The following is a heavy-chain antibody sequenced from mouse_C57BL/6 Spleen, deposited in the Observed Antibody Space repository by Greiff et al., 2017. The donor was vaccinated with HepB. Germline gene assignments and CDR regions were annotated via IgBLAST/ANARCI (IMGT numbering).Heavy chain of an antibody. D-gene: IGHD1-1*01. CDR1: GYAFSSSW. J-gene: IGHJ3*01. Sequence: VQLQQSGPELVKPGASVKISCKASGYAFSSSWMNWVKQRPGKGLEWIGRIYPGDGDTNYNGKFKGKATLTADKSSSTAYMQLSSLTSEDSAVYFCARFYYYGSHWGQGTLVTVSA. CDR3: ARFYYYGSH. CDR2: IYPGDGDT. V-gene: IGHV1-82*01.